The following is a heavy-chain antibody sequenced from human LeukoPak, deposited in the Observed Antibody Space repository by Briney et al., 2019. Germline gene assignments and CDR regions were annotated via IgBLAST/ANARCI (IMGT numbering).Heavy chain of an antibody. CDR3: AKRRYCSGISCHDFDY. D-gene: IGHD2-2*01. V-gene: IGHV3-23*01. J-gene: IGHJ4*02. Sequence: GGSLRLSCAASGFTFSSYAMSWVRQAPGQGLEWVSAISAGGDSPYYADSVEGRFSISRDNSKNTLYLQMNSLRAGDTAVYYCAKRRYCSGISCHDFDYWGQGTLVTVSS. CDR2: ISAGGDSP. CDR1: GFTFSSYA.